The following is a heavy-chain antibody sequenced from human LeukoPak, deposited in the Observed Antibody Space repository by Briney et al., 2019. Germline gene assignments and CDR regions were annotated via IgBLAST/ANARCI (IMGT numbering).Heavy chain of an antibody. Sequence: GGSLRLSCAASGFSVRTEYMSWVRQAPGQGLEWVSVLYSVGSTYYADSVKGRFSISRDNSENTLYLQMNSLGAEDTADYYCARSILDGSGSYYMAYWGQGTLVAVSS. D-gene: IGHD3-10*01. CDR1: GFSVRTEY. V-gene: IGHV3-53*01. CDR2: LYSVGST. CDR3: ARSILDGSGSYYMAY. J-gene: IGHJ4*02.